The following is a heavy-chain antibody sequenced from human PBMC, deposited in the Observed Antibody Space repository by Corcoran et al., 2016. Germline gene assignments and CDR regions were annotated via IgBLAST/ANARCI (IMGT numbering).Heavy chain of an antibody. V-gene: IGHV3-74*03. D-gene: IGHD6-25*01. CDR1: GFASSPNW. Sequence: EVQLVESGGGLVQPGGSLRLSFAAPGFASSPNWIHWVRKLQGKGRIWVSRIPGDGGDTTYADPVKGRFTISRDNAENPLYLQMDSLRAEDTAVYYCARGGGWSSGRFRAFGFWGQGTMVTVSS. J-gene: IGHJ3*01. CDR2: IPGDGGDT. CDR3: ARGGGWSSGRFRAFGF.